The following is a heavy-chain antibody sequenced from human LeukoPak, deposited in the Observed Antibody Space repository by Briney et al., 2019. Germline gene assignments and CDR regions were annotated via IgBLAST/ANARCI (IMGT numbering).Heavy chain of an antibody. CDR1: GFTFSSYA. V-gene: IGHV3-23*01. CDR3: AKWDSATASYYYYMDV. D-gene: IGHD2-21*02. CDR2: ISGSGGST. Sequence: GRSLRLSCAASGFTFSSYAMSWVRQAPGKGLEWVSGISGSGGSTYYADSVKGRFIISRDNSKNTLYLQMNSLRVEDTAVYYCAKWDSATASYYYYMDVWGKGTTVTVSS. J-gene: IGHJ6*03.